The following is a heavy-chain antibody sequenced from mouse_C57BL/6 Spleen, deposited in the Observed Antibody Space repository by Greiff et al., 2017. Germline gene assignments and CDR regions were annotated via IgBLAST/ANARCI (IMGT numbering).Heavy chain of an antibody. V-gene: IGHV1-80*01. Sequence: QVQLQQSGAELVKPGASVKISCKASGYAFSSYWMNWVKQRPGKGLEWIGQIYPGDGDTNYNGKFKGKATLTADKSSSTAYMQLSSLTSEDSAVYVYERLGGLRSWYFDVWGTGTTVTVSS. CDR3: ERLGGLRSWYFDV. CDR1: GYAFSSYW. CDR2: IYPGDGDT. D-gene: IGHD1-1*02. J-gene: IGHJ1*03.